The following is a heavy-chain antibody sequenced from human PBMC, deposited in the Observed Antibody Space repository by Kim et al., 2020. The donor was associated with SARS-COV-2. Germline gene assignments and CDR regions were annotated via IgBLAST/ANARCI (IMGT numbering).Heavy chain of an antibody. Sequence: AGSLKGRFTISRENANKSLYLQMNSLRADDTAVYYCARVSLGSSSWYYFDYWGQGTLVTVPS. D-gene: IGHD6-13*01. CDR3: ARVSLGSSSWYYFDY. V-gene: IGHV3-11*05. J-gene: IGHJ4*02.